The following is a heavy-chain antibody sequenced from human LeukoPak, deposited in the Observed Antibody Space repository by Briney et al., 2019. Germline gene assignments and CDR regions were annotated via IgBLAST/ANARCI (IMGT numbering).Heavy chain of an antibody. D-gene: IGHD1-26*01. CDR2: IYTSGST. Sequence: SETLSLTCTVSGGSISSYYWSWIRQPAGRGLEWIGRIYTSGSTNYNPSLKSRVTMSVDTSKNQFSLKLSSVTAADTAVYYCARDPWDLNYFDYWGQGTLVTVSS. V-gene: IGHV4-4*07. CDR1: GGSISSYY. CDR3: ARDPWDLNYFDY. J-gene: IGHJ4*02.